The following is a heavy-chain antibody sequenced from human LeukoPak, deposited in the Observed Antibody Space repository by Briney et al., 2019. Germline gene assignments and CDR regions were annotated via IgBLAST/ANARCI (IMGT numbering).Heavy chain of an antibody. CDR3: ARVRVGATAFDY. CDR1: GYSISSGYY. Sequence: SETLSLTCTVSGYSISSGYYWGWIRQPPGKGLEWIGGIYHSGSTYYNPSLKSRVTISVDTSKNQFSLKLSSVTAADTAVYYCARVRVGATAFDYWGQGTLVTVSS. V-gene: IGHV4-38-2*02. D-gene: IGHD1-26*01. CDR2: IYHSGST. J-gene: IGHJ4*02.